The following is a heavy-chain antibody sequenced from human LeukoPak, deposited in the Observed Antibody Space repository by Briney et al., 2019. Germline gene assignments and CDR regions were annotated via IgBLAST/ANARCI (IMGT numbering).Heavy chain of an antibody. J-gene: IGHJ3*02. Sequence: PGRSLRLSCAASGFTFSSYAMHWVRQAPGRGLEWVAVISYDGSNKYYADSVKGRFTISRDNSKNTLYLQMNSLRAEDTAVYYCAREDDGFDIWGQGTPVTVSS. CDR1: GFTFSSYA. CDR3: AREDDGFDI. V-gene: IGHV3-30*04. CDR2: ISYDGSNK.